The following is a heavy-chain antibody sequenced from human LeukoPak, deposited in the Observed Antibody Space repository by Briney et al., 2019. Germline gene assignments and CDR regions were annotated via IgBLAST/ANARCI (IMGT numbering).Heavy chain of an antibody. CDR3: AKTTVGYSSGRYPGWPADC. V-gene: IGHV3-23*01. J-gene: IGHJ4*02. CDR1: GFTFNTYA. CDR2: ICGSGGCT. Sequence: GGSLRLSCEASGFTFNTYALYWVRQAPGKGLEWVSGICGSGGCTYYADSVKGRFTISRDNSKNTVYLQMNSLTADDTAVYYCAKTTVGYSSGRYPGWPADCWGQGTLVTVSS. D-gene: IGHD6-19*01.